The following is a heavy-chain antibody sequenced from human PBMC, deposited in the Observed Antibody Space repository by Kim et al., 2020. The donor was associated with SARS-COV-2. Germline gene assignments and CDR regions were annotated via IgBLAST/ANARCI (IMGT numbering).Heavy chain of an antibody. CDR1: GGTFSSYA. CDR2: IIPILGIA. CDR3: ARDDCSSTSCYQVVAFDI. D-gene: IGHD2-2*01. Sequence: SVKVSCKASGGTFSSYAISWVRQAPGQGLEWMGRIIPILGIANYAQKFQGRVTITADKSTSTAYMELSSLRSEDTAVYYCARDDCSSTSCYQVVAFDIWGQGTMVTVSS. J-gene: IGHJ3*02. V-gene: IGHV1-69*04.